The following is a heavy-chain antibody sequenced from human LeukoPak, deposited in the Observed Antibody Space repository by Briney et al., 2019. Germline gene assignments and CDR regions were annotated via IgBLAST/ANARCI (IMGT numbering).Heavy chain of an antibody. CDR2: ISSDRGTR. CDR1: GLTFSSYS. D-gene: IGHD1-14*01. V-gene: IGHV3-48*01. Sequence: GGSLRLSCGASGLTFSSYSTNWVRQAPGKGLEWVSYISSDRGTRYYADSVKGRFTNSRDNAKNSLYLQMNSLRAEDTAVYYCARAAQPGFDPWGQGTLVTVAS. J-gene: IGHJ5*02. CDR3: ARAAQPGFDP.